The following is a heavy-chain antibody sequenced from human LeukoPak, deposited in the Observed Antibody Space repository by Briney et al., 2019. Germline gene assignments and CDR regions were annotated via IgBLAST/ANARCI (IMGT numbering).Heavy chain of an antibody. CDR2: IYDSGSN. V-gene: IGHV4-31*03. CDR1: GGSISSGGYY. J-gene: IGHJ5*02. Sequence: SETLSLTCTVSGGSISSGGYYWSWIRQHPGKGLEWIGYIYDSGSNYYNPSIKSRVTLRVDTPKNQFSLKLSSVTAADTAVYSCARDHEYCSSTSCSVPNYWFDPWGQGTLVTVSS. D-gene: IGHD2-2*01. CDR3: ARDHEYCSSTSCSVPNYWFDP.